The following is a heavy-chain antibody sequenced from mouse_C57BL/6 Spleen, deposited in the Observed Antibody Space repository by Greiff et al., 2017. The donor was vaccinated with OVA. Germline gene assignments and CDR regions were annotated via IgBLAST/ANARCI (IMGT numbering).Heavy chain of an antibody. CDR1: GYTFTSYW. J-gene: IGHJ4*01. Sequence: VQLQQPGAELVKPGASVKMSCKASGYTFTSYWITWVKQRPGQGLEWIGDIYPGSGSTNYNEKFKSKATLTVDTSSSTAHMQLSSLTSEDSAVYYCARRGYYYAMDYWGQGTSVTVSS. CDR3: ARRGYYYAMDY. D-gene: IGHD2-2*01. CDR2: IYPGSGST. V-gene: IGHV1-55*01.